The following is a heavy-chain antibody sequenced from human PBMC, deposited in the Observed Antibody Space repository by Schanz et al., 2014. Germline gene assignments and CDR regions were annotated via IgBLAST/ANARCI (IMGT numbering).Heavy chain of an antibody. CDR3: ARGYGDSPTDF. CDR2: VIPILGVT. J-gene: IGHJ4*02. D-gene: IGHD4-17*01. V-gene: IGHV1-46*01. CDR1: GYTFTSDS. Sequence: QVQLVQSGAEVKKPGASVKVSCKASGYTFTSDSMHWVRQAPGQGLEWMGRVIPILGVTHYAQKFQGRVTITADKSTTTAYMELNSLNSDDTAVYYCARGYGDSPTDFWGQGTLXTVSS.